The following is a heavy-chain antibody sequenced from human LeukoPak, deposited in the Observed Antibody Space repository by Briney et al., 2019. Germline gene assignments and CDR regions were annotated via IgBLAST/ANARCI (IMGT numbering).Heavy chain of an antibody. V-gene: IGHV3-30*18. CDR1: GFTFSSYG. CDR2: ISYDGSNK. Sequence: GGSLRLSCAASGFTFSSYGMHWVRQAPGKGLEWVAVISYDGSNKYYADSVKGRFTISRDNSKNRLYLQMNSLRAEDTAVYYCAKDRGIAVAGFDYWGQGTLVTVSS. CDR3: AKDRGIAVAGFDY. J-gene: IGHJ4*02. D-gene: IGHD6-19*01.